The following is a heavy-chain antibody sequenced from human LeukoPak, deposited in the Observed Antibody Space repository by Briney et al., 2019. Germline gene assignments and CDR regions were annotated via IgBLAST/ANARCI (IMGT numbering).Heavy chain of an antibody. Sequence: GGSLRLSCAASEFTFNRYGMQWVRQAPGKGLEWVAVISFDGKVSYYADSVKGRFTISRDNSKNTLDLQMNSLRPEDTAVYYCAKEFSATPRAAAQSGDAFDVXXXGTMVTVSS. J-gene: IGHJ3*01. CDR3: AKEFSATPRAAAQSGDAFDV. CDR1: EFTFNRYG. V-gene: IGHV3-30*18. D-gene: IGHD6-25*01. CDR2: ISFDGKVS.